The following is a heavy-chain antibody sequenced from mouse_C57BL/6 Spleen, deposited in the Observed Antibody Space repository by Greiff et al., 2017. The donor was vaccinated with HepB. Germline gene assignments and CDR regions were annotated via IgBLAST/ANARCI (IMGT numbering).Heavy chain of an antibody. CDR1: GYTFTDYY. J-gene: IGHJ3*01. CDR3: ARSVMGFAY. D-gene: IGHD1-1*02. V-gene: IGHV1-26*01. CDR2: INPNNGGT. Sequence: EVQLQQSGPELVKPGASVKISCKASGYTFTDYYMNWVKQSHGKSLEWIGDINPNNGGTSYNQKFKGKATLTVDKSSSTAYMELRSLTSEDSAVYYCARSVMGFAYWGQGTLVTVSA.